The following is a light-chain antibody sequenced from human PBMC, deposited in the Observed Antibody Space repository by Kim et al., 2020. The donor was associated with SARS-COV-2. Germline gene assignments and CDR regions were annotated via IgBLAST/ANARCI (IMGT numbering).Light chain of an antibody. V-gene: IGLV1-44*01. CDR3: AAWEDSPDGYVV. CDR1: TSKIETNT. J-gene: IGLJ2*01. CDR2: TNN. Sequence: RVSISCSGRTSKIETNTVNWYQQLPRAAPKLLIHTNNQRPSGVPDRFSGARCGTSASLTISGLQSEDEADYFCAAWEDSPDGYVVFGGGTQLTVL.